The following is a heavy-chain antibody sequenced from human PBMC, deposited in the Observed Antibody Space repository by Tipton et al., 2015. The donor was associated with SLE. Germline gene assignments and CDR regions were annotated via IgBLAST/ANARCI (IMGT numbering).Heavy chain of an antibody. J-gene: IGHJ1*01. CDR3: ASDCGGDCSPMEYFQY. CDR1: GGSMSSGGYS. Sequence: TLSLTCAVSGGSMSSGGYSWSWIRQAPGKGLEWIGYIFHTGSTYYNPSLSSRVTMSVDRSQNQFSLKLTSVTAADTAVYYCASDCGGDCSPMEYFQYWGQGALVTVSS. D-gene: IGHD2-21*01. CDR2: IFHTGST. V-gene: IGHV4-30-2*01.